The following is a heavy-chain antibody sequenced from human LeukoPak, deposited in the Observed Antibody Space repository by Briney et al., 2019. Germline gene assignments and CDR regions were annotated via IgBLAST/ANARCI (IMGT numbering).Heavy chain of an antibody. J-gene: IGHJ4*02. CDR3: ARAPYYFDSN. CDR1: GFTFSSYV. CDR2: ISSSGSTI. V-gene: IGHV3-48*03. Sequence: PGGSLRLSCAASGFTFSSYVMNWVRQAPGKGLEWVSYISSSGSTIYYADSVKGRFTISRDNAKNSLYLQMNSLRAEDTAVYYCARAPYYFDSNWGQGTLVTVSS.